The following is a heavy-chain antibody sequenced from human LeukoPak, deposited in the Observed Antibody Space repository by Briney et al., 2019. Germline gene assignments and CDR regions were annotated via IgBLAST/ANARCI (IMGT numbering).Heavy chain of an antibody. D-gene: IGHD5-18*01. CDR3: ARDFFRQLYYYYYMDV. J-gene: IGHJ6*03. Sequence: GGSLRLSCAASGFTFSSYEMNWVRQAPGKGLEWVSAISGSASSTYHADSVKGRFTISRDNSKNTLYLQMNSLRAEDTAVYYCARDFFRQLYYYYYMDVWGKGTTVTVSS. CDR2: ISGSASST. V-gene: IGHV3-23*01. CDR1: GFTFSSYE.